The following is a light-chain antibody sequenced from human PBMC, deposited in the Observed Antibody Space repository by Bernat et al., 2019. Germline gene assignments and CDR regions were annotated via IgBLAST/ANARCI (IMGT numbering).Light chain of an antibody. CDR2: KAS. CDR3: QQYKNYIT. V-gene: IGKV1-5*03. CDR1: QSISDW. Sequence: DIQMTQSPSTLSASVGDRVTITCQASQSISDWLAWYQQKPGKAPKLLIYKASSLESGVPSRFSGSGSATEFTLTISSLQPDDSAMYYCQQYKNYITFGQGTRLEIK. J-gene: IGKJ5*01.